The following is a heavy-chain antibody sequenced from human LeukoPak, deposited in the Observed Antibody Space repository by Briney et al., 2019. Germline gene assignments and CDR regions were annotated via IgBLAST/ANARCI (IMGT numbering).Heavy chain of an antibody. CDR3: ARDLYSYGYNYYFDY. Sequence: SETLSLTCAVYGGSFSGYYWSWIRQPPGKGLEWIGSIYHSGSTYYNPSLKSRVTISVDTSKNQFSLKLSSVTAADTAVYYCARDLYSYGYNYYFDYWGQGTLVTVSS. V-gene: IGHV4-34*01. CDR2: IYHSGST. CDR1: GGSFSGYY. J-gene: IGHJ4*02. D-gene: IGHD5-24*01.